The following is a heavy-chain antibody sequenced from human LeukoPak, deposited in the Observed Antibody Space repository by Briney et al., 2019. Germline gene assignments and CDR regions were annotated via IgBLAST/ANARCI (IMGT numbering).Heavy chain of an antibody. CDR1: GFTFSGYA. V-gene: IGHV3-23*01. J-gene: IGHJ4*02. D-gene: IGHD6-19*01. CDR3: TKDLMTGFSSGWYFAY. Sequence: PGGSLRLSCEGSGFTFSGYAFSWVRQAPGKGLEWVAVTGGSDDNTHYADSVKGRFTISRDNSGKRLFLQMNSLRPDDSALYYCTKDLMTGFSSGWYFAYWGQGTLVTVSS. CDR2: TGGSDDNT.